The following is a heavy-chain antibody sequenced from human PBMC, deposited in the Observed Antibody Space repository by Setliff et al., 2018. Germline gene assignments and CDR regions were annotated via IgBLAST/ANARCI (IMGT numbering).Heavy chain of an antibody. CDR1: GFTFSTYR. CDR2: IWDDGGNK. D-gene: IGHD2-15*01. Sequence: SLRLSCAASGFTFSTYRMHWVRQAPGKGLEWVAVIWDDGGNKYHADSVKGRFTISRDNSKNTPYLQMNSLRPEDTAVYYCARTCSGSGCYAGLESWGQGTPVTVSS. J-gene: IGHJ4*02. CDR3: ARTCSGSGCYAGLES. V-gene: IGHV3-33*08.